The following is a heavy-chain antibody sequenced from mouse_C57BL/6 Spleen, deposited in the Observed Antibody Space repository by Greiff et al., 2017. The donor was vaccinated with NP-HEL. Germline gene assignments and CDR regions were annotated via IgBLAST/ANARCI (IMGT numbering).Heavy chain of an antibody. D-gene: IGHD2-3*01. Sequence: QVQLQQSGPELVKPGASVKISCKASGYAFSSSWMNWVKQRPGKGLEWIGRIYPGDGDTNYNGKFKGKATLTADKSSSTAYMQLSSLTSEDSAVYFCALYDGYYVPYAMDYWGQGTSVTVSS. CDR1: GYAFSSSW. CDR3: ALYDGYYVPYAMDY. CDR2: IYPGDGDT. V-gene: IGHV1-82*01. J-gene: IGHJ4*01.